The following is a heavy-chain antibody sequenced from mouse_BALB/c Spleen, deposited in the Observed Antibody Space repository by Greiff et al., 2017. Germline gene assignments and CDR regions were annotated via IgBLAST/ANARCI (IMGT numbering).Heavy chain of an antibody. CDR1: GYSITSDYA. D-gene: IGHD4-1*01. CDR2: ISYSGST. Sequence: EVQLQESGPGLVKPSQSLSLTCTVTGYSITSDYAWNWIRQFPGNKLEWMGYISYSGSTSYTPSLKSRISITRDTSKNQFFLQLNSVTTEDTATYYCASWDEDAMDYWGQGTSVTVSA. V-gene: IGHV3-2*02. CDR3: ASWDEDAMDY. J-gene: IGHJ4*01.